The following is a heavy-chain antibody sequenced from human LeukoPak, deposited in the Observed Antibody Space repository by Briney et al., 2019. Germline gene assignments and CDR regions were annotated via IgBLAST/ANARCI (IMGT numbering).Heavy chain of an antibody. Sequence: PSETLSLICTVSGGSISSYYWSWIRQPPGKGLEGVGYIYYSGSTNYNPSLKRRVTISVDTTKDQFSLKLSSGTAADTAVYYCVRGFYGSGSYYKYYFDDWGQGTRVTVSS. J-gene: IGHJ4*02. V-gene: IGHV4-59*01. CDR2: IYYSGST. CDR3: VRGFYGSGSYYKYYFDD. CDR1: GGSISSYY. D-gene: IGHD3-10*01.